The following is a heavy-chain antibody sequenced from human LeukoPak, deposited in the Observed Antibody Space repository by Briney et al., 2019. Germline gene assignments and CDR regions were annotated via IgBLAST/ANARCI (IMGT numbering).Heavy chain of an antibody. V-gene: IGHV3-74*01. CDR1: GFIFNNYW. Sequence: PGGSLRLSCAASGFIFNNYWMHWFRQAPGKGLVRVSRINSDGSSRNYADSVKGRFTISRDNAKNTLYLQMNSLRAEDTAVYYCASASSHRIAAGGDYWGQGTLVTVSS. CDR2: INSDGSSR. D-gene: IGHD6-13*01. J-gene: IGHJ4*02. CDR3: ASASSHRIAAGGDY.